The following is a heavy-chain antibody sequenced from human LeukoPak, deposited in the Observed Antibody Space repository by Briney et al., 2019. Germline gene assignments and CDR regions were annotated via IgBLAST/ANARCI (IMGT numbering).Heavy chain of an antibody. J-gene: IGHJ3*02. CDR3: AKDFNNQGIAAAGTGAFDI. D-gene: IGHD6-13*01. CDR1: GFTFSSYG. Sequence: GGSLRLSCAASGFTFSSYGMSWVRQAPGKGLEWVSAISGSGGSTYYADSVKGRFTISRDNSKNTLYLQMNSLRAEDTAVYYCAKDFNNQGIAAAGTGAFDIWGQGTMVTVSS. V-gene: IGHV3-23*01. CDR2: ISGSGGST.